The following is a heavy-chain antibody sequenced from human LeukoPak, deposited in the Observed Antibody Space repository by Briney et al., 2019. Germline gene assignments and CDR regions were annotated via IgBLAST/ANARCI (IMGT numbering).Heavy chain of an antibody. CDR1: GYTFTTYY. Sequence: ASAWASRKASGYTFTTYYISWVRQAPGQGLEWMGWISAYNGNTNYAQKFQGRVTMTRDRTTSTVYMELSSLRSEDTAVYYYARGTQIDSSVYYAGHFDYWGQGPLVTVTS. J-gene: IGHJ4*02. CDR3: ARGTQIDSSVYYAGHFDY. V-gene: IGHV1-18*01. CDR2: ISAYNGNT. D-gene: IGHD3-22*01.